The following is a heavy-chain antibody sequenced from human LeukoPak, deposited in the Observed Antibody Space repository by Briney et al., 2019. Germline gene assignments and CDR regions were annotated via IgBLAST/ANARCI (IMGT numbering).Heavy chain of an antibody. CDR1: GGTFSSYA. CDR2: INPNSGGT. CDR3: ARDGSSGRGYYYYYGMDV. J-gene: IGHJ6*04. D-gene: IGHD1-26*01. Sequence: ASVKVSCKASGGTFSSYAISWVRQAPGQGLEWMGWINPNSGGTNYAQKFQGWVTMTRDTSISTAYMELSRLRSDDTAVYYCARDGSSGRGYYYYYGMDVWGEGTTVTVSS. V-gene: IGHV1-2*04.